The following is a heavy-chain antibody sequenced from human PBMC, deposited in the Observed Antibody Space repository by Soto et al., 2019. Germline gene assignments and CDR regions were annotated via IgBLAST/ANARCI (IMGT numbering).Heavy chain of an antibody. J-gene: IGHJ4*02. V-gene: IGHV3-11*01. Sequence: QVQLVESGGGLVKPGGSLRLSCAASGFTFSDCYMSWIRQAPGKGLEWVSYISSSGSDEYYADSVKGRFTISRDNAKNSVYLQMNRLRAEDTAAYYGASDYGDYDTPHYWGQGTLVTVSS. D-gene: IGHD4-17*01. CDR3: ASDYGDYDTPHY. CDR1: GFTFSDCY. CDR2: ISSSGSDE.